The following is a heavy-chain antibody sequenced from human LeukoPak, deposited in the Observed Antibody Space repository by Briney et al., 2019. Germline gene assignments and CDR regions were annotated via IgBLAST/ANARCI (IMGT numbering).Heavy chain of an antibody. V-gene: IGHV3-30*02. CDR3: AKDASYYYDSRTTLDY. CDR1: GFTFGSYG. Sequence: GGSLRLSCAASGFTFGSYGMHWVRQAPGKGLEWVAFIRYDGSNKYYADSVKGRFTISRDNSKNTLSLQMNSLRAEDTAVYYCAKDASYYYDSRTTLDYWGQGTLVTVSS. CDR2: IRYDGSNK. J-gene: IGHJ4*02. D-gene: IGHD3-22*01.